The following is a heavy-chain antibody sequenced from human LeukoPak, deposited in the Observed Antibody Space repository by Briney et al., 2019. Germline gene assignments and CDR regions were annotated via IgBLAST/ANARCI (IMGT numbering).Heavy chain of an antibody. CDR3: AKYSSGWSSIDY. CDR1: GFTFSSYS. Sequence: GGSLRLSCAASGFTFSSYSMNWVRQAPGKGLEWVSYISSSSSTIYYADSVKGRFTISRDNSKNTLYLQMNSLRAEDTAVYYCAKYSSGWSSIDYWGQGTLVTVSS. V-gene: IGHV3-48*01. J-gene: IGHJ4*02. D-gene: IGHD6-19*01. CDR2: ISSSSSTI.